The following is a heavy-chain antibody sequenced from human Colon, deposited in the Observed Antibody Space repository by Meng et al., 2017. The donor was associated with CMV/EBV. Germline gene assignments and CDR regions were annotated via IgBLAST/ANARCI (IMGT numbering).Heavy chain of an antibody. D-gene: IGHD5-24*01. Sequence: SETLSLTCAVSGGLFKGYYWNWIRQSPGKGLEWIGEIRHSGLTSHNPALKSRITISLDTSKNQVSLEVRSVIAADTGVYYCARQRENFYYYGMDVWGHGTMVTVSS. CDR1: GGLFKGYY. J-gene: IGHJ6*02. CDR3: ARQRENFYYYGMDV. V-gene: IGHV4-34*01. CDR2: IRHSGLT.